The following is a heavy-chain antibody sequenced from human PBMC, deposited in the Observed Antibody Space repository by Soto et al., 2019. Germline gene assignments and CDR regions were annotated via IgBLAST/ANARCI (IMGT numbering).Heavy chain of an antibody. CDR1: GGSISSYY. Sequence: SETLSLTCTVSGGSISSYYWSWIRQPPGKGLEWIGEINHSGSTNYNPSLKSRVTISVDTSKNQFSLKLSSVTAADTAVYYCARGPYYYYYYYMDVWGKGTTVTVSS. V-gene: IGHV4-34*01. CDR2: INHSGST. CDR3: ARGPYYYYYYYMDV. J-gene: IGHJ6*03.